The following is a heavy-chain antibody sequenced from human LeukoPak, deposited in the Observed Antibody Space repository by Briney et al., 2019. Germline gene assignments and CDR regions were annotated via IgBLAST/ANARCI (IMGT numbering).Heavy chain of an antibody. D-gene: IGHD3-3*01. J-gene: IGHJ6*03. Sequence: GGSLRLSCAASGFTLSRFWMSWVRQAPGKGLEWVANIKQDGGEKYYVDSVEGRFTISRDNAKNSLYLQMNSLRVEDTAVYYCARGYTVFGVVIGGDYMDVWGKGTTVTVSS. V-gene: IGHV3-7*01. CDR3: ARGYTVFGVVIGGDYMDV. CDR1: GFTLSRFW. CDR2: IKQDGGEK.